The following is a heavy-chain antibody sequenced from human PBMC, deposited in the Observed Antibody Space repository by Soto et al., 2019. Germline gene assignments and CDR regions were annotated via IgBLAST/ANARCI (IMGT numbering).Heavy chain of an antibody. CDR1: GFTFSDYY. CDR2: ITSSGSSI. D-gene: IGHD6-6*01. Sequence: VGSLRLSCAASGFTFSDYYMSWIRQAPGKGLEWVSYITSSGSSIYYADSVKGRFTISRDNAKNSLYLQMNSLRAEDTAVYYCARDKGQLVPADGYWGQGTLVTVSS. CDR3: ARDKGQLVPADGY. J-gene: IGHJ4*02. V-gene: IGHV3-11*01.